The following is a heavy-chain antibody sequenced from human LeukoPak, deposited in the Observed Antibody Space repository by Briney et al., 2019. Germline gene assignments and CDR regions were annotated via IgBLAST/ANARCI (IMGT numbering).Heavy chain of an antibody. D-gene: IGHD6-19*01. Sequence: GGSLRLSCAASGFTFSSYSMNWVRQAPGKGLEWVSSISSSSSYIYYADSVKGRFTISRDNAKKSLYLQMNSLRAEDTAVYYCAARRGGIAVAGIDYWGQGTLVTVSS. CDR3: AARRGGIAVAGIDY. J-gene: IGHJ4*02. CDR2: ISSSSSYI. CDR1: GFTFSSYS. V-gene: IGHV3-21*01.